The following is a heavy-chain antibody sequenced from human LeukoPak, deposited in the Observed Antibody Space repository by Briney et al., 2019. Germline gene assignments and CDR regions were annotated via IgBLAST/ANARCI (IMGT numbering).Heavy chain of an antibody. CDR1: GFTFSSYA. CDR2: ISYDGSNK. V-gene: IGHV3-30*04. J-gene: IGHJ4*02. D-gene: IGHD5-12*01. CDR3: ARDRGYDAGIGYFDY. Sequence: PGGSLRLSCAPSGFTFSSYAMHWVRQAPGKGVEWVAVISYDGSNKYYADSVKGRFTISRDNSKNTLYLQMNSLRAEDRAVYYCARDRGYDAGIGYFDYWGQGTLVTVPS.